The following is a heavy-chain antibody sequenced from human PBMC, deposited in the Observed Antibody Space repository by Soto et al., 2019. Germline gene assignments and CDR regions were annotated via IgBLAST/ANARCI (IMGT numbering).Heavy chain of an antibody. CDR2: ISGDSGNT. CDR3: AFPSGLTVTGPDY. CDR1: GFTFSNYA. V-gene: IGHV3-23*01. J-gene: IGHJ4*02. D-gene: IGHD6-19*01. Sequence: GGSLRLSCAASGFTFSNYAMSWVRQAPGKGLEWVSAISGDSGNTYYADSVKGRFTISRDNSKNSLYLQMNSLRADDTAVYYWAFPSGLTVTGPDYWGQGTLVTVSS.